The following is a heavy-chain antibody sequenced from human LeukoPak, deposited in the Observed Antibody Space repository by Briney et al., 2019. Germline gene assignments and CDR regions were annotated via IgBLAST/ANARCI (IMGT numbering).Heavy chain of an antibody. D-gene: IGHD6-13*01. CDR1: GFTFSNFA. CDR3: ARERIAAANWFDP. J-gene: IGHJ5*02. Sequence: GGSLRLSCAASGFTFSNFAMTWVRQAPGKGLEWVSSITGSHGPTYNTDSVKGRFTISRDNSKNTLYLQMNSLRAEDTAVYYCARERIAAANWFDPWGQGTLVTVSS. V-gene: IGHV3-23*01. CDR2: ITGSHGPT.